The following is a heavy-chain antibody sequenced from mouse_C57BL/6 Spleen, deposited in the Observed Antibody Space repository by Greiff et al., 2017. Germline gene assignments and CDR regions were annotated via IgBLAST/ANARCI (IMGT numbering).Heavy chain of an antibody. CDR3: TKRDYYGSSYWYFDV. CDR1: GYTFTDYE. J-gene: IGHJ1*03. D-gene: IGHD1-1*01. CDR2: IDPETGGT. V-gene: IGHV1-15*01. Sequence: QVHVKQSGAELVRPGASVTLSCKASGYTFTDYEMHWVKQTPVHGLEWIGAIDPETGGTAYNQKFKGKAILTADKSSSTAYMELRSLTSEDSAVYYCTKRDYYGSSYWYFDVWGTGTTVTVSS.